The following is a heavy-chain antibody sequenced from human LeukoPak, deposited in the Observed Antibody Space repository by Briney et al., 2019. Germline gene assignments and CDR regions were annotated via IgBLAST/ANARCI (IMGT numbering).Heavy chain of an antibody. CDR2: IWYDGSNK. Sequence: PGGSLRLSCAASGFTFSSYGMHWVRQAPGKGLEWVAVIWYDGSNKYYADSVKGRFTISRDNSKNTLYLQMNSLRAEDTAVYYCASVSSGWYEGGLSYWGQGTLVTVSS. D-gene: IGHD6-19*01. V-gene: IGHV3-33*01. J-gene: IGHJ4*02. CDR3: ASVSSGWYEGGLSY. CDR1: GFTFSSYG.